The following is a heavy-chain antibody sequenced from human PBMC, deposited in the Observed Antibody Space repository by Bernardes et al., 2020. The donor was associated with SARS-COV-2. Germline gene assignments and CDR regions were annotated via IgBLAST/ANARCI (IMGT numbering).Heavy chain of an antibody. CDR1: GFTFSSYG. CDR3: ARDGGWLRCYDY. V-gene: IGHV3-33*08. CDR2: IWYDGSNK. J-gene: IGHJ4*02. Sequence: GGSLRLSRAASGFTFSSYGMHWVRQAPGKGLEWVAVIWYDGSNKYYADSVKGRFTISRDNSKNTLYLQMNSLRAEDTAVYYCARDGGWLRCYDYWGQGTLVTVSS. D-gene: IGHD5-12*01.